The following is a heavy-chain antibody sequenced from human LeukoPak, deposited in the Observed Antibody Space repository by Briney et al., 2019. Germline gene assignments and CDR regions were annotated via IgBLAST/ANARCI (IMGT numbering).Heavy chain of an antibody. V-gene: IGHV3-15*01. CDR2: IKSETDGGTI. D-gene: IGHD1-26*01. J-gene: IGHJ4*02. CDR1: GFDFTNAW. Sequence: GGSLRLSCAASGFDFTNAWMTWVRQAPGKGLEWVGRIKSETDGGTIHYGAPVKGRFIISRDDSKNTVGLQMNSLKTEDTGVYYCTTSIVGTTAYWGQGTLVIVSS. CDR3: TTSIVGTTAY.